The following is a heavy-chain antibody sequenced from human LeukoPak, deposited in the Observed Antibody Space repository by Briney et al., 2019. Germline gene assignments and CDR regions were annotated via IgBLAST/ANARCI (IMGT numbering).Heavy chain of an antibody. CDR3: ARPRNSYGFSPFDY. D-gene: IGHD5-18*01. Sequence: SETLSPTCTVSGGSISSYYWSWIRQPPGKGLEWIGYIYTSGSTNYNPSLKSRVTISVDTSKNQFSLKLSSVTAADTAVYYCARPRNSYGFSPFDYWGQGTPVNVSS. J-gene: IGHJ4*02. CDR1: GGSISSYY. CDR2: IYTSGST. V-gene: IGHV4-4*09.